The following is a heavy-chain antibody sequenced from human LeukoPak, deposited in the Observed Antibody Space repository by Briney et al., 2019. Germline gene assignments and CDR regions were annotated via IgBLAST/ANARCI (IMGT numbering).Heavy chain of an antibody. CDR1: GYRFTNYW. CDR2: IYPGDSDT. V-gene: IGHV5-51*01. CDR3: ARTTYYYDSSGYYY. Sequence: GASLKISCKGSGYRFTNYWIGWVRQMPGKGLEWMGIIYPGDSDTRYSPSFQGQVTISADKSISTAYLQWSSLKASDTAMYYCARTTYYYDSSGYYYWGQGTLVTVSS. J-gene: IGHJ4*02. D-gene: IGHD3-22*01.